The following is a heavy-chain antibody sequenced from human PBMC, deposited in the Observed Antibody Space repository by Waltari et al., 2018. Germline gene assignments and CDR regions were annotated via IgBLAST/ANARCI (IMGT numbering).Heavy chain of an antibody. V-gene: IGHV4-38-2*01. CDR1: GYSISSGYY. Sequence: QVQLQESGPGLVKPSETLSLTCAVSGYSISSGYYWGWIRQPPGKGLEWIGSIYHSGSTYYNASLKSRVTISVDMSKNQVSLKLSSVTAADTAVDYCASLGAIFGAGYMGVGVWGQGTTVTVSS. CDR3: ASLGAIFGAGYMGVGV. J-gene: IGHJ6*02. CDR2: IYHSGST. D-gene: IGHD3-3*01.